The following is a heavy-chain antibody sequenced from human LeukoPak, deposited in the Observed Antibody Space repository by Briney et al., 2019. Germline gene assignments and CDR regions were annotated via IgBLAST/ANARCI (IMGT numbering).Heavy chain of an antibody. CDR2: VSGSGGDT. CDR3: AATLNTGFFQS. D-gene: IGHD5-18*01. Sequence: GGSLGLSCAASGFTFSTYAMHWVRQAPGKGLEWVSAVSGSGGDTYCADSVTGRFTISRDNSKNTLYVLLNSLRAEDTAVYYCAATLNTGFFQSWGRGTLVTVSS. CDR1: GFTFSTYA. V-gene: IGHV3-23*01. J-gene: IGHJ5*02.